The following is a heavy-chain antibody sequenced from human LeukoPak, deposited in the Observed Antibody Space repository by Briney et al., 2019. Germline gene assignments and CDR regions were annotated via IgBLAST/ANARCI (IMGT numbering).Heavy chain of an antibody. D-gene: IGHD5-18*01. CDR1: GYTFTSYG. J-gene: IGHJ5*02. Sequence: ASVKVSCKASGYTFTSYGISWVRQAPGQGLEWMGWISAYNGNTNYAQKLQGRVTMTTDTSTSTAYMELRSLRSDDTAVYYCARVVRREKIIQLWLGDNWFDPWGQGTLVTVSS. CDR3: ARVVRREKIIQLWLGDNWFDP. V-gene: IGHV1-18*01. CDR2: ISAYNGNT.